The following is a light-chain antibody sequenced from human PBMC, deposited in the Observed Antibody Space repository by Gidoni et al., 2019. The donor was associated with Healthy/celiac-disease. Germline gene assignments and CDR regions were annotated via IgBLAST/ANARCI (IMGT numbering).Light chain of an antibody. Sequence: ESVLTQSPGTLSLSPGERATLSCRASQSVSSSYLAWYQQKPGRAPRLLIYGASSRATGIPDRFSGSGSGTDFTLTISRLEPEDFAVYYCQQYGSSPWTFGQGTKVEIK. CDR3: QQYGSSPWT. V-gene: IGKV3-20*01. CDR2: GAS. CDR1: QSVSSSY. J-gene: IGKJ1*01.